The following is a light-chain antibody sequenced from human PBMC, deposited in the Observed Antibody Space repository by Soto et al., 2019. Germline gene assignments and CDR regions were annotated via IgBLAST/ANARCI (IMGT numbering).Light chain of an antibody. J-gene: IGKJ1*01. V-gene: IGKV1-5*03. CDR2: KAS. CDR1: QTISSW. Sequence: DIQKIQSPSIMYGSVGDRVTITCRASQTISSWLAWYQQKPGKAPKLLIYKASTLKSGVPSRFSGSGSGTEFTLTISSLQPDDFATYYCQHYNSYSESFGQGTKVDIK. CDR3: QHYNSYSES.